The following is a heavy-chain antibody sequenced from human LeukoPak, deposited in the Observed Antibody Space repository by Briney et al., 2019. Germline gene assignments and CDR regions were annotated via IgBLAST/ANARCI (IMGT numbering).Heavy chain of an antibody. Sequence: PRGSLRLSCAASGFTVSSNYMSWVRQAPGKGLEWVSVIYSGGSTYYADSVKGRFTISRDNSKNTLYLQMNSLRDEDTAVYYCARHGPYCLDSWGQGTLVTVSS. V-gene: IGHV3-53*01. D-gene: IGHD1-26*01. CDR2: IYSGGST. CDR3: ARHGPYCLDS. J-gene: IGHJ4*02. CDR1: GFTVSSNY.